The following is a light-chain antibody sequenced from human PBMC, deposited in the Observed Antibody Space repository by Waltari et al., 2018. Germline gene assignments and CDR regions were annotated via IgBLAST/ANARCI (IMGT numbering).Light chain of an antibody. CDR1: QDITNN. V-gene: IGKV1-33*01. J-gene: IGKJ4*01. CDR2: EAS. CDR3: QHFENLPLT. Sequence: DIQMTQSPSYLSASVGASVNHSCQASQDITNNLNWYQQKPGQAPKLLIYEASTLHTGVPSRFRGRGYGTDFTLIISRLQPEDVATYYCQHFENLPLTFGGGTKVEIK.